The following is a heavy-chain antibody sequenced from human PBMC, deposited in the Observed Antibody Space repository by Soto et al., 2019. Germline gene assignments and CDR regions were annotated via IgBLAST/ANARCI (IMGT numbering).Heavy chain of an antibody. J-gene: IGHJ4*02. D-gene: IGHD3-9*01. CDR1: GFTFNNYE. Sequence: RGSLILSCAASGFTFNNYEMNWVRQAPGKGLEWVSYISSSGGTKYYADSVKGRFTISRDNGKNSLYLQMNSLRVEDTAVYYCARYSRDWYYDQWGQGTVDAVSS. CDR2: ISSSGGTK. V-gene: IGHV3-48*03. CDR3: ARYSRDWYYDQ.